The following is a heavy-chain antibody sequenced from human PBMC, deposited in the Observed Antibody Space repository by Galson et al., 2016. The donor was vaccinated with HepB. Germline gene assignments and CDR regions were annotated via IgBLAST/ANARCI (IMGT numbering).Heavy chain of an antibody. D-gene: IGHD6-13*01. CDR1: GFTFSSYG. Sequence: SLRLSCAASGFTFSSYGMHWVRQAPGKGLEWVAVIWYDGSNKYYADSVKGRFTISRDNSKNPLFLQMNSLRAEDTAVYYCAREKDSSSWYNFDYWGQGTLVTVSS. CDR2: IWYDGSNK. V-gene: IGHV3-33*01. CDR3: AREKDSSSWYNFDY. J-gene: IGHJ4*02.